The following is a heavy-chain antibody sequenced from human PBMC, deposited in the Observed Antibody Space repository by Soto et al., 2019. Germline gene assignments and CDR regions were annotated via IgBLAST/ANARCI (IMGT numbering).Heavy chain of an antibody. J-gene: IGHJ4*02. CDR1: GGSISSYY. CDR2: IYYSGST. CDR3: ASRAVSRPAEYYCDC. V-gene: IGHV4-59*08. Sequence: QVQLQESGPGLVKPSETLSLTCTVSGGSISSYYWSWIRQPPGKGLEWIGYIYYSGSTNYNPSLKGPCTTSVDTSKNQFSLKLSSVTAATTAVYYCASRAVSRPAEYYCDCWGQGTLVTVSS. D-gene: IGHD2-2*01.